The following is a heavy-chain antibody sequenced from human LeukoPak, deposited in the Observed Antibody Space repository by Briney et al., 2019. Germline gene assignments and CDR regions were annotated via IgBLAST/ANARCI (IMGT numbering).Heavy chain of an antibody. CDR3: ASQRSITIFGVVTKSEYNWFDP. CDR1: GGSISSGSYY. J-gene: IGHJ5*02. Sequence: PSETLSLTCTVSGGSISSGSYYWSWIRQPAGKGLEWFGRFYTSGSTNYNPSLKSRVTISVDTSKNQFSLKLSSVTAADTAVYYCASQRSITIFGVVTKSEYNWFDPWGQGTLVTVSS. CDR2: FYTSGST. V-gene: IGHV4-61*02. D-gene: IGHD3-3*01.